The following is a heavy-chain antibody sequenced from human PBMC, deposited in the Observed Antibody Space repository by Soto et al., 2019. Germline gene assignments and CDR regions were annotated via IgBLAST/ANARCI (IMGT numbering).Heavy chain of an antibody. J-gene: IGHJ6*02. V-gene: IGHV4-4*03. Sequence: APETLSLTCAVSGGSISSSNWWSWVRQPPGKGLEWIGEIYHSGSTNYNPSLKSRVTITVDRSKNQFSLKLSSVTAADTAVYYCASSYGGIGIDFWGQGTTVTVSS. D-gene: IGHD3-16*01. CDR3: ASSYGGIGIDF. CDR1: GGSISSSNW. CDR2: IYHSGST.